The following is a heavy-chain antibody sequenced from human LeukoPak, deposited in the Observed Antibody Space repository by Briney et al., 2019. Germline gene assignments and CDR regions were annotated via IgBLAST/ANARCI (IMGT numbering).Heavy chain of an antibody. CDR3: ARVDFHCGGDCYPDAFDI. CDR1: GGSISSYY. J-gene: IGHJ3*02. V-gene: IGHV4-59*01. D-gene: IGHD2-21*02. CDR2: IYYSGGT. Sequence: SETLSLTCTVSGGSISSYYWSWIRQPPGKGLEWIGYIYYSGGTNYNPSLKSRVTISVDTSKNQFSLKLSSVTAADTAVYYCARVDFHCGGDCYPDAFDIWGQGTMVTVSS.